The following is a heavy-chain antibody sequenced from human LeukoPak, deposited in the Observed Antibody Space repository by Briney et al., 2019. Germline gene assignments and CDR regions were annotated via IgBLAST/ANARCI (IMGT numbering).Heavy chain of an antibody. CDR1: SGSISTSNYY. Sequence: SETLSLTCTVSSGSISTSNYYWGWVRQPPGKALEWIGNIFYSGSTYYSPSLKSRVTISLDTSRNQFSLKLNSVTAADTAVYYCARRMGRGYYDSSGYFAFQPRHAPIDVWGKGTTVTISS. CDR2: IFYSGST. D-gene: IGHD3-22*01. V-gene: IGHV4-39*07. CDR3: ARRMGRGYYDSSGYFAFQPRHAPIDV. J-gene: IGHJ6*04.